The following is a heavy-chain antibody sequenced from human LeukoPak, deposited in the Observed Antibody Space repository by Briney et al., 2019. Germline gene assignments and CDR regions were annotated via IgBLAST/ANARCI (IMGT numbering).Heavy chain of an antibody. J-gene: IGHJ4*02. D-gene: IGHD3-22*01. CDR3: ARGYYDSSGYYYAYYLDY. CDR1: GYTFTSYD. CDR2: MNPNSGNT. Sequence: ASVKVSCKASGYTFTSYDINWVRQATGQGLEWMGWMNPNSGNTGYAQKFQGRVTMTRNTSISTAYMELSSLRPEDTAVYYCARGYYDSSGYYYAYYLDYWGQGTLVTVSS. V-gene: IGHV1-8*01.